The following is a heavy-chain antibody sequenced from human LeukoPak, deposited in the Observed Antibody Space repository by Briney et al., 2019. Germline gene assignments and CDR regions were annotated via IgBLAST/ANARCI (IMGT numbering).Heavy chain of an antibody. J-gene: IGHJ2*01. CDR2: ISWDSGTI. Sequence: GGSLRLSCAGSGFTFDDYAIHWVRQAPGKGLEWVSGISWDSGTIVYADSVKGRFTISRDNSRNSLYLQMNSLRAEDTAFYYCAKDRVAGIGYWFFDLWGRGTLVTVSS. D-gene: IGHD6-19*01. V-gene: IGHV3-9*01. CDR1: GFTFDDYA. CDR3: AKDRVAGIGYWFFDL.